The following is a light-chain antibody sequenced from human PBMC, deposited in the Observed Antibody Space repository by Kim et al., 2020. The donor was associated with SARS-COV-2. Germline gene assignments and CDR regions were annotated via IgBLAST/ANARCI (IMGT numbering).Light chain of an antibody. Sequence: QSALTQPASVSGSPGQSITISCTGTSSDVSGYYYVSWFQQHPGTAPKLMIYEVSKRPSGVSNRFSGSKSGNTASLTISGLQAEDEADYYCSSSTSSSTWVFGGGTQLTVL. J-gene: IGLJ3*02. V-gene: IGLV2-14*01. CDR1: SSDVSGYYY. CDR2: EVS. CDR3: SSSTSSSTWV.